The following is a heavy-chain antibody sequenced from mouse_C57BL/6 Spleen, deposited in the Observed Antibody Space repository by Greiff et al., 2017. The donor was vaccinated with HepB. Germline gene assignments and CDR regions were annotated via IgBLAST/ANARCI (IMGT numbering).Heavy chain of an antibody. V-gene: IGHV1-22*01. CDR1: GYTFTDYN. CDR3: ATEGGWLLPDY. Sequence: VQLQQSGPELVKPGASVKMSCKASGYTFTDYNMHWVKQSHGKSLEWIGYINPNNGGTSYNQKFKGKATLTVNKSSSTAYMELRSLTSEDSAVYYCATEGGWLLPDYWGQGTTLTVSS. J-gene: IGHJ2*01. CDR2: INPNNGGT. D-gene: IGHD2-3*01.